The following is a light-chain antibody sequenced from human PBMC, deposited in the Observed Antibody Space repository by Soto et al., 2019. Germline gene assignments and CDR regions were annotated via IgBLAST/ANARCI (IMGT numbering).Light chain of an antibody. CDR2: EVT. Sequence: QSALTQPASVSGSPGQSITIFCTGTSSDVGAYKFVSWYRHHPGRAPQVMIYEVTNRPSGVSSRFSGSKSGNTASLTISGLQPEDEGDYFCAAWDDSLNALLFGGGTKLTVL. CDR1: SSDVGAYKF. J-gene: IGLJ2*01. CDR3: AAWDDSLNALL. V-gene: IGLV2-14*01.